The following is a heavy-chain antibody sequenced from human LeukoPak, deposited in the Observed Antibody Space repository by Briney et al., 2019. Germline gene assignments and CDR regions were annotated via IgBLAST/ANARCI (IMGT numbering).Heavy chain of an antibody. J-gene: IGHJ5*02. D-gene: IGHD6-13*01. CDR1: GFTFDDYD. CDR2: INWNGAST. V-gene: IGHV3-20*04. CDR3: AREPRQIAAAKINWFDP. Sequence: PGGSLRLSCAASGFTFDDYDMSWVRQVPGKGLEWVSAINWNGASTGYADSVKGRFTISRDNAKNSLYLQMNSLRAEDTAVYYCAREPRQIAAAKINWFDPWGQGTLVTVSS.